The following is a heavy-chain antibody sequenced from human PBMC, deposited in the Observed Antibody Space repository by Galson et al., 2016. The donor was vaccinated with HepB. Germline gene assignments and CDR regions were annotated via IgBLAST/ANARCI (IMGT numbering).Heavy chain of an antibody. Sequence: SLRLSCAASGFSFSTYGMHWARQAPGKGLEWVAVIWHDGSIKYYGESVKGRFTISRDNSKNTLFLQMTALRVEDTAVYYCARDYSRSGPMYSYYYMDVWGKGTTVTVSS. CDR2: IWHDGSIK. CDR3: ARDYSRSGPMYSYYYMDV. J-gene: IGHJ6*03. CDR1: GFSFSTYG. D-gene: IGHD6-13*01. V-gene: IGHV3-33*01.